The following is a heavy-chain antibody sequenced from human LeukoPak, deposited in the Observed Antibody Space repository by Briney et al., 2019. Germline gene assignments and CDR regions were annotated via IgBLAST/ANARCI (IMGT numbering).Heavy chain of an antibody. D-gene: IGHD4-17*01. J-gene: IGHJ4*02. CDR3: ARGGDYGDLRYFDY. CDR2: IYYRGST. Sequence: SETLSLTCTVSGGSINNYCWSWIRQPPGKGLEWIGYIYYRGSTNYNPSLKSRVTFSVDTSKNQFSLKLNSVTAADTAVYYCARGGDYGDLRYFDYWGQGTLVTVSS. CDR1: GGSINNYC. V-gene: IGHV4-59*01.